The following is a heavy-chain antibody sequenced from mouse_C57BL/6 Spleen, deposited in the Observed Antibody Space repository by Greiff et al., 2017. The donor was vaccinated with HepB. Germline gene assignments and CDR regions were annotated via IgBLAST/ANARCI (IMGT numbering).Heavy chain of an antibody. V-gene: IGHV1-69*01. CDR3: ARGNWDDYAMDY. J-gene: IGHJ4*01. D-gene: IGHD4-1*01. Sequence: VQLQQSGAELVMPGASVKLSCKASGYTFTSYWMHWVKQRPGQGLEWIGEIDPSDSYTNYNQKFKGKSTLTVDKSSSTAYMQLSSLTSEDSAVYHCARGNWDDYAMDYWGQGTSVTVSS. CDR2: IDPSDSYT. CDR1: GYTFTSYW.